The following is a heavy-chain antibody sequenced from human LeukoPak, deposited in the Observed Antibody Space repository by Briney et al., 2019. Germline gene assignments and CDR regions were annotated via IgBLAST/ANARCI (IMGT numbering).Heavy chain of an antibody. CDR3: AKDIVGGGNDY. Sequence: PGGSLRLSCAASGFTFSDYYMSWIRQAPGKGLQWVSHISSGGTTISYADSVKGRFTISRDNAKTSLYLHMNSLRAEDTAVYYCAKDIVGGGNDYWGRGTLVIVSS. CDR1: GFTFSDYY. V-gene: IGHV3-11*04. J-gene: IGHJ4*02. CDR2: ISSGGTTI. D-gene: IGHD2-15*01.